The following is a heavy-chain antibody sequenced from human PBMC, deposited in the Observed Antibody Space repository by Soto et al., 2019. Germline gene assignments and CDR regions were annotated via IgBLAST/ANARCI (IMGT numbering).Heavy chain of an antibody. D-gene: IGHD2-8*02. CDR2: IKSDGSST. V-gene: IGHV3-74*01. Sequence: EVQLVESGGGLVQPGGSLRLSCAASGFIFSSHWMHWVRQDPVRGLVWVARIKSDGSSTAYADSVKGRFTISRDNAKNTLYLQKNRLRGGDTAVYYCAKGRSKVLKPTEHPMFDYWGQGTLVTVSS. CDR3: AKGRSKVLKPTEHPMFDY. J-gene: IGHJ4*02. CDR1: GFIFSSHW.